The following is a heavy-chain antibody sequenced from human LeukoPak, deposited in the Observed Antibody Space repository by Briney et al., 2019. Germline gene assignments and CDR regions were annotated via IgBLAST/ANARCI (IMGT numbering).Heavy chain of an antibody. CDR1: GGTFSSYA. V-gene: IGHV1-69*05. CDR3: ARDLNMRDGYSSSWYPAFDI. D-gene: IGHD6-13*01. CDR2: IIPIFGTA. J-gene: IGHJ3*02. Sequence: GASVKVSCKASGGTFSSYAISWVRQAPGQGLEWMGGIIPIFGTANYAQKFQGRVTITTDESTSTAYMELSSLRSEDTAVYYCARDLNMRDGYSSSWYPAFDIWGQGTMVTVSS.